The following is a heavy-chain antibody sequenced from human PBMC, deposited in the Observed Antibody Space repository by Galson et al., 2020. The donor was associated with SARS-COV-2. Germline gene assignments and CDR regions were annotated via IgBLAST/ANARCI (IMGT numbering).Heavy chain of an antibody. CDR1: GFTFSSYW. V-gene: IGHV3-7*01. CDR3: AKGYCSSTSCYAAVVDY. J-gene: IGHJ4*02. D-gene: IGHD2-2*01. CDR2: IKQDGSEK. Sequence: GESLTISCAASGFTFSSYWMSWVRQAPGKGLEWVANIKQDGSEKYYVDSVKGRFTISRDNAKNSLYLQMNSLRAEDTAVYYCAKGYCSSTSCYAAVVDYWGQGTLVTVSS.